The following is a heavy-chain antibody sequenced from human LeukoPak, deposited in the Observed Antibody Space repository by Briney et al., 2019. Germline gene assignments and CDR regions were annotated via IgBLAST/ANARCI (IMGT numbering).Heavy chain of an antibody. CDR1: GFTFSSYA. D-gene: IGHD2-2*01. Sequence: PGGSLRLSCAASGFTFSSYAMSWVRQAPGKGLESVSAISGSGGSTYYADSVKGRFTISRDNSKNTLYLQMNSLRAEDTAVYYCAKERRGYQRYYYFDYWGQGTLVTVSS. V-gene: IGHV3-23*01. J-gene: IGHJ4*02. CDR2: ISGSGGST. CDR3: AKERRGYQRYYYFDY.